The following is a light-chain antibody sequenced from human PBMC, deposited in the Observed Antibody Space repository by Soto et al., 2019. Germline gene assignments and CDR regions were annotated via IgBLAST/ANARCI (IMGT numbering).Light chain of an antibody. CDR2: DTS. V-gene: IGKV3-11*01. Sequence: ESVLTQSPGTLSLSPGERSTLSLRPSQSVSSYLGWYQQKPGQAPRLLIYDTSNRATGVPARFSGSGSGTDFALTISSLEPEDCAIYYCQQRQYWPPITFGQGTRLEIK. J-gene: IGKJ5*01. CDR3: QQRQYWPPIT. CDR1: QSVSSY.